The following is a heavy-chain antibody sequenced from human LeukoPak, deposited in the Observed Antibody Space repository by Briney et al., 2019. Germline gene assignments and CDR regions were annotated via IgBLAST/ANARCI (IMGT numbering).Heavy chain of an antibody. CDR3: ARAPSSLRLYHFDY. V-gene: IGHV1-2*02. Sequence: ASVKVSCKASGYTFTDQWIHWVRQAPGQGLEWLGWINPNSGGTNYAQKFEGRIAMTTDTSINTGYMEMTRLTSDDTAVYYCARAPSSLRLYHFDYWGQGTLVTVSS. CDR2: INPNSGGT. D-gene: IGHD6-13*01. J-gene: IGHJ4*02. CDR1: GYTFTDQW.